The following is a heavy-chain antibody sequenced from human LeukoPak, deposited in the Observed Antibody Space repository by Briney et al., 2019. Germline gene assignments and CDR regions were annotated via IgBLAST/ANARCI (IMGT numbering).Heavy chain of an antibody. Sequence: GGSLRLSCAASGFTFSTYSMNWVRQAPGKGLEWVSSISSSSSYIYYADSVKGRFTISRDNAKNSLYLQMNSLSAEDTAVYYCARDPSSGWYLKGWFDPWGQGTLVTVSS. J-gene: IGHJ5*02. V-gene: IGHV3-21*01. CDR2: ISSSSSYI. CDR3: ARDPSSGWYLKGWFDP. D-gene: IGHD6-19*01. CDR1: GFTFSTYS.